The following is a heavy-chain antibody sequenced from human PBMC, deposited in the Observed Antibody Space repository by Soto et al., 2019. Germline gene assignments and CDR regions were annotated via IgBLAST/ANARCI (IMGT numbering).Heavy chain of an antibody. CDR1: GFSLSTTGVG. V-gene: IGHV2-5*02. CDR2: IYWDDDD. J-gene: IGHJ4*02. D-gene: IGHD3-22*01. Sequence: QITLKESGPTLVKPTQTLTLTCTFSGFSLSTTGVGVGWIRQPPGKALEWLALIYWDDDDYHSPSLKIRLTIAKYTSKNQVVLTMTNVDPVDTATYYCAHLFYYDTSGYYRYFDYWGQGTLVTVSS. CDR3: AHLFYYDTSGYYRYFDY.